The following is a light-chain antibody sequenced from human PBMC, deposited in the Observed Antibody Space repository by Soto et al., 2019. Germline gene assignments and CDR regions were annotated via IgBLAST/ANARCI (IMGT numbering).Light chain of an antibody. V-gene: IGKV3-15*01. J-gene: IGKJ5*01. CDR1: QNIHDK. CDR2: DAS. Sequence: EIVLTQSPGTLSLSPGERATLSCRASQNIHDKLAWYQQKPGQTPRLLIYDASTRATGIPARFSGSGSGTEFTLTISSLQSEDFAVYYCQQFNYWPPITFGQGTRLEN. CDR3: QQFNYWPPIT.